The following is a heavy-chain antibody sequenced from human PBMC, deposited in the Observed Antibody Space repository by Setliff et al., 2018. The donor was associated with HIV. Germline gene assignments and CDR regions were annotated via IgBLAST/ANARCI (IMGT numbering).Heavy chain of an antibody. Sequence: SETLSLTCTVTGGSISSNNFYWGWIRQPPGKGLEWIGTIYSSGDSFYDPSLKSRVTTSIDSSKNQFSLKLNSVTAADTAVYYCARYWDKSGYYYLDHWGQGILVTVSS. J-gene: IGHJ4*02. CDR2: IYSSGDS. CDR1: GGSISSNNFY. V-gene: IGHV4-39*01. D-gene: IGHD3-3*01. CDR3: ARYWDKSGYYYLDH.